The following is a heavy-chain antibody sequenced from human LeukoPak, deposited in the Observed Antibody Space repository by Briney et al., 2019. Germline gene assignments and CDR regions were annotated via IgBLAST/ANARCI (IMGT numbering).Heavy chain of an antibody. V-gene: IGHV1-46*01. CDR3: ARDFHDSSGPPRNFQH. CDR1: GYTFTSYY. J-gene: IGHJ1*01. D-gene: IGHD3-22*01. CDR2: INPSGGST. Sequence: ASVKVSCKASGYTFTSYYMHWVRQALGQGLEWMGIINPSGGSTSYAQKFQGRITMTRDTSTSTVYMELSSLRSEDTAVYYCARDFHDSSGPPRNFQHWGQGTLVTVSS.